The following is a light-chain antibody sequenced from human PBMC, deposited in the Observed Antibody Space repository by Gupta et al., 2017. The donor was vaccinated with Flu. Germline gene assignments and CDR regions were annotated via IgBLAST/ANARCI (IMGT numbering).Light chain of an antibody. CDR1: QSVSSSY. V-gene: IGKV3-20*01. J-gene: IGKJ2*01. Sequence: TLSLSPGERATLSCRASQSVSSSYLAWYQQKPGLAPRLLIYGASSRATGIPDRFSGSGSGTDFTLTISRLEPEDFAVYYCQQYGGSSPYTFGQGTKLEIK. CDR3: QQYGGSSPYT. CDR2: GAS.